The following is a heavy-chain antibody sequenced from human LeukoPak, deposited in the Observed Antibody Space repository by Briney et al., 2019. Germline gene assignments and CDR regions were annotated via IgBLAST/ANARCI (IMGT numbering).Heavy chain of an antibody. J-gene: IGHJ4*02. Sequence: GGSLRLSCSASGFTFSSYAMHWVRQAPGKGLEYVSAISSNGGSTYYADSVKGRFTISRDNSKNTLYLQMSSLRAEDTAVYYCVKGDYGDYKGFDYWGQGTLVTVSS. V-gene: IGHV3-64D*09. CDR3: VKGDYGDYKGFDY. D-gene: IGHD4-17*01. CDR1: GFTFSSYA. CDR2: ISSNGGST.